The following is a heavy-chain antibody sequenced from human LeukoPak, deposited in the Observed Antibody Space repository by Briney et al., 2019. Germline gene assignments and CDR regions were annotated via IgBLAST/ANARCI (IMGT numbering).Heavy chain of an antibody. CDR2: IYYSGST. J-gene: IGHJ5*02. D-gene: IGHD3-10*01. V-gene: IGHV4-39*07. CDR3: ARNLLLWFGERMGFDP. CDR1: GGSISSSSYY. Sequence: SETLSLTCTVSGGSISSSSYYWGWIRQPPGKGLEWIGSIYYSGSTYYNPSLKSRVTISVDTSKNQFSLKLSSVTAADTAVYYCARNLLLWFGERMGFDPWGQGTLVTVSS.